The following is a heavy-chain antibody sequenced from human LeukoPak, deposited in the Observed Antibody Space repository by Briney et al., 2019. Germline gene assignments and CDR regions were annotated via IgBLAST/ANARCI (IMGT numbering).Heavy chain of an antibody. J-gene: IGHJ4*02. CDR2: ISYDGSNK. CDR3: ASANTGDFDY. CDR1: GFTFSSYA. D-gene: IGHD4/OR15-4a*01. Sequence: GGSLRLSCAASGFTFSSYAMHWVRQAPGKGLEWVAVISYDGSNKYYADSVRGRFTISRDNSKNTLYLQMNSLRAEDTAVYYCASANTGDFDYWGQGTLVTVSS. V-gene: IGHV3-30*04.